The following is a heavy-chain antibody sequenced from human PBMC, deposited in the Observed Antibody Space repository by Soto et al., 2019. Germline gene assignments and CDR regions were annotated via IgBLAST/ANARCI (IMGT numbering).Heavy chain of an antibody. CDR3: AKDPLGGGNYFRPNNCFDP. CDR1: GYTFTSYA. J-gene: IGHJ5*02. CDR2: INAGNGNT. V-gene: IGHV1-3*01. D-gene: IGHD1-7*01. Sequence: ASVKVSCKASGYTFTSYAMHWVRQAPGQRLEWMGWINAGNGNTKYSQKFQGRVTITRDTSAGTAYMELSSLRSEDTAVYYCAKDPLGGGNYFRPNNCFDPWGQGTPVTVSS.